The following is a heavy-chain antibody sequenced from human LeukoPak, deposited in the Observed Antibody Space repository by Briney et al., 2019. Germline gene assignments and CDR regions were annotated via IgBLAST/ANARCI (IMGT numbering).Heavy chain of an antibody. CDR2: ISSSSSYI. J-gene: IGHJ3*02. CDR1: GFTFSSYS. V-gene: IGHV3-21*01. CDR3: ARATIFGVVTADAFDI. Sequence: GGSLRLSCAASGFTFSSYSMNWVRQAPGKGLEWVSSISSSSSYIYYADPVKGRFTISRDNAKNSLYLQMNSLRAEDTAVYYCARATIFGVVTADAFDIWGQGTMVTVSS. D-gene: IGHD3-3*01.